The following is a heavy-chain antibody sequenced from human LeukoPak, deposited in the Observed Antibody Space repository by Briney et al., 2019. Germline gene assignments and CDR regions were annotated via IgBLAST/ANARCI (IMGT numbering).Heavy chain of an antibody. J-gene: IGHJ4*02. Sequence: GGSLRLSCAASGFTFSNCAMSWVRQAPGKGREWVSVIYSDDSTYYADSVKGRFTISRDNSKNTVYLQMNSLRAEDTAVYYCARVQGGGLPRWYWGQGTLVTVSS. CDR3: ARVQGGGLPRWY. V-gene: IGHV3-66*01. D-gene: IGHD5/OR15-5a*01. CDR2: IYSDDST. CDR1: GFTFSNCA.